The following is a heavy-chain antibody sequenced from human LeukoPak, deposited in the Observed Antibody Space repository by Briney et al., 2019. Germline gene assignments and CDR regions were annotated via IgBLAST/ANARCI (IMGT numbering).Heavy chain of an antibody. CDR2: ISYDGSNK. J-gene: IGHJ4*02. D-gene: IGHD6-19*01. Sequence: PGGSLRLSCAASGFTSSSYAMHWVRQAPGKGLEWVAVISYDGSNKYYADSVKGRFTISRDNSKNTLYLQMNSLRAEDTAVYYCAKVGRSGDGVDFTFDYWGQGTLVTVSS. CDR1: GFTSSSYA. V-gene: IGHV3-30-3*01. CDR3: AKVGRSGDGVDFTFDY.